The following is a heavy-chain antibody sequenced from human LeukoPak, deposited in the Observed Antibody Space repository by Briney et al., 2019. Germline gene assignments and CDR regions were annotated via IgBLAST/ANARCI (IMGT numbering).Heavy chain of an antibody. V-gene: IGHV4-39*07. J-gene: IGHJ4*02. CDR1: GGSISSSSYY. CDR3: ARDTSDYAFDY. D-gene: IGHD4-17*01. Sequence: SETLSLTCTVSGGSISSSSYYWGWIRQPPGKGLEWIGSIYYSGSTYYNPSLKSRVTITVDTSKNQFSLKLSSVTAADTAVYYCARDTSDYAFDYWGQGTLVTVSS. CDR2: IYYSGST.